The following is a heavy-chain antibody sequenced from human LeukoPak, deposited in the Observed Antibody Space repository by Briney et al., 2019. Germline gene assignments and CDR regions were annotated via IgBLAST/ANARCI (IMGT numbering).Heavy chain of an antibody. Sequence: HPGGSLRLSCAASGFTFSSYAMSWVRQAPGKGLEWVSAISGSGSTTYYADSVKGRFTISRDNSKNTLFLQMNSLRGEDTAVYFCAKLKLGMGSGDFYFDYWGQGTLVTVSS. J-gene: IGHJ4*02. CDR1: GFTFSSYA. CDR3: AKLKLGMGSGDFYFDY. D-gene: IGHD7-27*01. V-gene: IGHV3-23*01. CDR2: ISGSGSTT.